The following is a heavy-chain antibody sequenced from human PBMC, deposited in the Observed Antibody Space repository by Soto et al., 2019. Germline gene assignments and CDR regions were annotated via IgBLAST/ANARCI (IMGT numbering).Heavy chain of an antibody. D-gene: IGHD2-15*01. CDR1: GGGVYSDGYH. Sequence: SETQSLTCTVSGGGVYSDGYHGRWIRQPPGKGLEWIGNIFYSGTTYYNPSLKSRVTMSIDASKNQFSLKMNSVTAADTAVYYCARRSGGRFYNYWGQGTLVTVS. CDR3: ARRSGGRFYNY. CDR2: IFYSGTT. V-gene: IGHV4-39*01. J-gene: IGHJ4*02.